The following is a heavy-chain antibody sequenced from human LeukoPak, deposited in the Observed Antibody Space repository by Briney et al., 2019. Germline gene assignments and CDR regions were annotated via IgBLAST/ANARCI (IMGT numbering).Heavy chain of an antibody. CDR1: GFTVRDNY. CDR2: ISNGGNT. V-gene: IGHV3-53*01. Sequence: PGGSLGLSCAASGFTVRDNYMTWVRQAPGKGLEWVSLISNGGNTYYENSVKGRYTISRDISQNMLYLQMNSLRAEDTAVYYCARGGALDIWGQGTMVIVS. D-gene: IGHD4/OR15-4a*01. J-gene: IGHJ3*02. CDR3: ARGGALDI.